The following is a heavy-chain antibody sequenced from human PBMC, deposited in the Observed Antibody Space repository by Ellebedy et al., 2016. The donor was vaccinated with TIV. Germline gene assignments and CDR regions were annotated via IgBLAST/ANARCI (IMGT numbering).Heavy chain of an antibody. D-gene: IGHD6-6*01. Sequence: AASVKVSCKASGYSFTTYATHWVRQAPGQRLEWMGSINPGSGNTNYSQTFQGRLTITSDTSASTVYMELSSLRSEDTAMYYCARVQGYSSSSARGNWFDPWGQGTLVTVSS. V-gene: IGHV1-3*01. CDR3: ARVQGYSSSSARGNWFDP. CDR1: GYSFTTYA. CDR2: INPGSGNT. J-gene: IGHJ5*02.